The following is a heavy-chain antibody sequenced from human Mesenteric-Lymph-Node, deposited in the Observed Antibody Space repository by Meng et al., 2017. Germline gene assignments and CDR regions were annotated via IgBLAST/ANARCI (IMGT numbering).Heavy chain of an antibody. Sequence: ASVKVSCKASGYTFSNYHVHWVRQAPGQGLEWMGVINPSGGSTTYAQKFQGRVTMTRDTSTSTTYMGMNSLRSEDTAVYYCARKGYYEVLTGYFYGFDVWGQGTTVTVSS. V-gene: IGHV1-46*01. CDR1: GYTFSNYH. CDR3: ARKGYYEVLTGYFYGFDV. J-gene: IGHJ6*02. CDR2: INPSGGST. D-gene: IGHD3-9*01.